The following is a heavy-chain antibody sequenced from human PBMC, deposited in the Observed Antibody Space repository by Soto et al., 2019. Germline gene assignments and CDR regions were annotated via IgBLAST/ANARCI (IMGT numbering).Heavy chain of an antibody. CDR3: ARRNGWYEASAFDI. CDR1: GGSISSGGYY. J-gene: IGHJ3*02. D-gene: IGHD6-19*01. CDR2: IYYSGST. Sequence: QVQLQESGPGLVKPSQTLSLTCTVSGGSISSGGYYWSWIRQHPGKGLEWIVYIYYSGSTYYNPSLKSRVTISVDTSKNQFSLKLSSVTAADTAVYYCARRNGWYEASAFDIWGQGTMVTVSS. V-gene: IGHV4-31*03.